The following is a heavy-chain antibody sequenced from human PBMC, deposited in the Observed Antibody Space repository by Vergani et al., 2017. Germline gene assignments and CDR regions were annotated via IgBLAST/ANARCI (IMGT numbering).Heavy chain of an antibody. V-gene: IGHV3-66*02. CDR2: IYSGCSR. D-gene: IGHD3-22*01. J-gene: IGHJ4*02. CDR1: GFTVSSNY. CDR3: ARDLFDHHNYDSGH. Sequence: EVQLVESGGGLVQPGGSLRLSCAASGFTVSSNYMSWVRQAPGKGLGGVSVIYSGCSRYYADSVKGRFTISRDNSKNTLYLQMNSLRAEDTAVYYCARDLFDHHNYDSGHWGQGTLVTVSS.